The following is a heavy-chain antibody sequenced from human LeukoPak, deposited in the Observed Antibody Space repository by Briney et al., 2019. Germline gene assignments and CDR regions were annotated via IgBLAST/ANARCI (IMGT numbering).Heavy chain of an antibody. D-gene: IGHD4-17*01. CDR3: ARAGYGDSDFDY. CDR2: IYYSGST. V-gene: IGHV4-59*01. Sequence: SETLSLTCTVSGGSISSYYWSWIRQPPGKGLEWIGYIYYSGSTNYNPSLKSRVTISEDTSKNQFSLRLNSVTAADTAVYYCARAGYGDSDFDYWGQGTLVTVSS. J-gene: IGHJ4*02. CDR1: GGSISSYY.